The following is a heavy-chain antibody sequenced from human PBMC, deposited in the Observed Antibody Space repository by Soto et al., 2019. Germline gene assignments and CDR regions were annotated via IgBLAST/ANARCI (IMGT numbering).Heavy chain of an antibody. CDR3: ASSYSYESSHFPY. CDR1: GVSISSYY. D-gene: IGHD3-22*01. V-gene: IGHV4-4*07. Sequence: SETLSLTCTVSGVSISSYYWSWIRQPAGKGLEWIGRIFTSGTTNYNPSLNSRVTMSVDTSKNQFSLKLSSVTAADTAVYYCASSYSYESSHFPYWGQGTLVTVSS. J-gene: IGHJ4*02. CDR2: IFTSGTT.